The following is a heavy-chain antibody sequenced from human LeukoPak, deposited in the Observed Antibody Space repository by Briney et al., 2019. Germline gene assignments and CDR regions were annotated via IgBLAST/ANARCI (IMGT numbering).Heavy chain of an antibody. CDR2: ISSSSSNI. Sequence: GGSLRLSCADSGFTFSTYSMNWVRQAPGKGLEWVSYISSSSSNIFYADSVKGRFTISRDNAKNSLYLQMNSLRDEDTAVYYCVRSSNYFDYWGQGTLVTVSS. D-gene: IGHD2-2*01. CDR1: GFTFSTYS. CDR3: VRSSNYFDY. J-gene: IGHJ4*02. V-gene: IGHV3-48*02.